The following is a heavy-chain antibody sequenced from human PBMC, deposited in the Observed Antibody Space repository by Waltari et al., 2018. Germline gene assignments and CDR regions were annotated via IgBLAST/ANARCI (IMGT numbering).Heavy chain of an antibody. D-gene: IGHD2-15*01. CDR2: IKQDGSEK. CDR3: AREVEGRFDY. CDR1: GFNFSSYW. J-gene: IGHJ4*02. Sequence: EVQLVESGGGLVQAGGSLRLSCAASGFNFSSYWMSWLLQATGKGLEWVAHIKQDGSEKDYVDAAKCRCTSSRDNAKNSLYLEMNSLRAEDTAVYYCAREVEGRFDYWGQGTLVTVSS. V-gene: IGHV3-7*01.